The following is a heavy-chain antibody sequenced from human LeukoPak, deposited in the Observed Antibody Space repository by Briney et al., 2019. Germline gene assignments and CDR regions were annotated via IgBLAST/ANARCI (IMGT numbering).Heavy chain of an antibody. D-gene: IGHD3-22*01. CDR1: GGSISSGGYS. CDR3: ARRNHYYDSSGYYYRYFDL. Sequence: SETLSLTCAVSGGSISSGGYSWSWIRQPPGKGLEWIGYIYHSGSTYYNPSLKSRVTISVDRSKNQFSLKLSSVTAADTAVYYCARRNHYYDSSGYYYRYFDLWGRGTLVTVSS. CDR2: IYHSGST. J-gene: IGHJ2*01. V-gene: IGHV4-30-2*01.